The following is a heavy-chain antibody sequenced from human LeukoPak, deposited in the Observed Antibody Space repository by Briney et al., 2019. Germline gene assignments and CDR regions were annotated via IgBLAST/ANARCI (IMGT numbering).Heavy chain of an antibody. V-gene: IGHV4-59*01. CDR2: IYYSGST. CDR3: TRDRELGF. J-gene: IGHJ4*02. D-gene: IGHD1-26*01. Sequence: SETLSLTCTVSGGSISSYYWSWIRQPPGKGLEWIGYIYYSGSTNYNPSLKSRVTISVDTSKNQFSLKLSSVTAADTAVYYCTRDRELGFWGQGTLVTVSS. CDR1: GGSISSYY.